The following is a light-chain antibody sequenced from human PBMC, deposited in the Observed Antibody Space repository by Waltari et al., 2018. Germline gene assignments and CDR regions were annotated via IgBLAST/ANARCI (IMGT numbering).Light chain of an antibody. CDR3: QHYRSLPVT. CDR2: DAS. J-gene: IGKJ1*01. Sequence: EIVLTQSPGTLSLSPGERATLSCRASESVRRALAWYQQRPGQAPRLLIYDASSRDTGIPDRFSGSGCGTDFSLTISRLEPEDFSLYYCQHYRSLPVTFGQGTKVEIK. V-gene: IGKV3-20*01. CDR1: ESVRRA.